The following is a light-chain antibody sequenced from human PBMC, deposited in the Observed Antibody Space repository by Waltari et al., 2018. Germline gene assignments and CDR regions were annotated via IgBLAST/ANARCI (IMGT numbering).Light chain of an antibody. J-gene: IGKJ4*01. CDR2: GAS. Sequence: EIVLTQSPGTLSLSPGERATLSCRASQTVRTTYLAWYQQKPGQAPTLLIYGASSSATGIPDRFSGSGSVTDFSLTISSLEPEDFAVYYCQQYDISPLTFGGGTKVEIK. CDR3: QQYDISPLT. V-gene: IGKV3-20*01. CDR1: QTVRTTY.